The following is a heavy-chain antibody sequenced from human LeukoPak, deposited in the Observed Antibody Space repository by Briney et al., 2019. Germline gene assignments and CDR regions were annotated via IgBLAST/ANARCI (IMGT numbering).Heavy chain of an antibody. J-gene: IGHJ6*02. CDR1: GFTFSSYD. Sequence: GGSLRLSCAASGFTFSSYDMSWVRQAPGKGLEWVAVISYDGSNKYYADSVKGRFTISRDNSKNTLYLQMNSLRAEDTAVYYCARTLVYYYYGMDVWGQGTTVTVSS. V-gene: IGHV3-30-3*01. CDR3: ARTLVYYYYGMDV. CDR2: ISYDGSNK.